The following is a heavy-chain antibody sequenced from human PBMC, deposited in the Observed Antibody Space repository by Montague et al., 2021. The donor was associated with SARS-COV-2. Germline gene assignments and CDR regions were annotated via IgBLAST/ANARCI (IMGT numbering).Heavy chain of an antibody. V-gene: IGHV4-39*01. CDR1: GDSFNSPNYY. CDR3: ARGSYGLGSYDAFDI. CDR2: SYYSGTT. Sequence: SETLSLTCTVSGDSFNSPNYYWTWIRQPPGKGLEWIGNSYYSGTTYDXPSLRSQVTMSVDTSKTQFSLKMNSVTAADTAVYYCARGSYGLGSYDAFDIWGQGTVVTVSS. D-gene: IGHD3-10*01. J-gene: IGHJ3*02.